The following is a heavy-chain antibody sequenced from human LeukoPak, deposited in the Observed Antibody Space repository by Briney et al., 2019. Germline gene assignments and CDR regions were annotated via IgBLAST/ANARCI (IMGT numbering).Heavy chain of an antibody. J-gene: IGHJ6*03. CDR2: IYSGGST. CDR1: GFTVSSNY. CDR3: ARDGGYSGYDSEGPYYYYYMDV. Sequence: GGSLRLSCVASGFTVSSNYMSWVRQAPGKGLEWVSVIYSGGSTYYADSVKGRFTISRDNSKNTLYLQTNSLRAEDTAVYYCARDGGYSGYDSEGPYYYYYMDVWGKGTTVTVSS. D-gene: IGHD5-12*01. V-gene: IGHV3-66*02.